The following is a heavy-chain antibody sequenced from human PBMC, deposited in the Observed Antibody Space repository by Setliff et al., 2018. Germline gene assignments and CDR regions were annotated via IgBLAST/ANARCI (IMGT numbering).Heavy chain of an antibody. D-gene: IGHD2-2*02. J-gene: IGHJ6*03. CDR2: INQDGSEK. Sequence: GGSLRLSCAASRFTFSSYAMSWVRQAPGKGLEWVANINQDGSEKYYVDSVRGRFTISRDNAKNSLYLQMNSLRADDAAVYYCARSSAPIKRDYMDVWGKGTTVTVS. CDR3: ARSSAPIKRDYMDV. V-gene: IGHV3-7*01. CDR1: RFTFSSYA.